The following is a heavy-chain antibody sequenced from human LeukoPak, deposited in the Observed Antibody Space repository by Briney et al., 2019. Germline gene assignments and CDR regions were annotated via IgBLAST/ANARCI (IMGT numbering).Heavy chain of an antibody. CDR2: IYYSGST. CDR3: ATAAMNDAFDI. J-gene: IGHJ3*02. CDR1: GGSISSGGYY. V-gene: IGHV4-31*03. Sequence: PSETLSLTCTVSGGSISSGGYYWSWIRQHPGKGLEWIGYIYYSGSTYYNPSLKSRVTILVDTSKNQFSLKLSSVTAADTAVYYCATAAMNDAFDIWGQGTMVTVSS.